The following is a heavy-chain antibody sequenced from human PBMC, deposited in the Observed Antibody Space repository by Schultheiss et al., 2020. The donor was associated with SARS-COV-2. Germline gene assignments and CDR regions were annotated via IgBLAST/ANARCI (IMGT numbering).Heavy chain of an antibody. CDR1: GFTVSSNY. Sequence: GGSLRLSCAASGFTVSSNYMTWVRQAPGKGLEWVAVISYDGSNKYYADSVKGRFTISRDNSKNTLYLQMNSLRAEDTAVYYCAREPVATVVTRYYYYGMDVWGQGTTVTVSS. CDR2: ISYDGSNK. J-gene: IGHJ6*02. D-gene: IGHD4-23*01. V-gene: IGHV3-30*03. CDR3: AREPVATVVTRYYYYGMDV.